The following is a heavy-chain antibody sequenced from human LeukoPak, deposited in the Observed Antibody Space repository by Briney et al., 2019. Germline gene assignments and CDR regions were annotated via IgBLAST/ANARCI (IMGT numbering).Heavy chain of an antibody. CDR3: ARGEYRRGWYYFDY. CDR1: GFTFSSYT. CDR2: ISSDGSNK. V-gene: IGHV3-30-3*01. D-gene: IGHD6-19*01. Sequence: GRSLTLSCAASGFTFSSYTTQWVRQAPGKGLEWVAFISSDGSNKYYADSVKGRFTISRDNSKNTLYVQMNSLRAEDTAVYYCARGEYRRGWYYFDYWGQGTLVTVSS. J-gene: IGHJ4*02.